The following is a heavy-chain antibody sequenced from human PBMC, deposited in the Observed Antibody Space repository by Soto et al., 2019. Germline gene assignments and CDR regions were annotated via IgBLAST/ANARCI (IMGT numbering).Heavy chain of an antibody. CDR3: ARGTRYYYDSSGLRMDV. J-gene: IGHJ6*02. Sequence: ASVKVSCKASGYTFTGYYMHWVRQAPGQGLEWMGWINPNSGGTNYAQKFQGWVTMTRDTSISTAYMELSRLRSDDTAVYYCARGTRYYYDSSGLRMDVWGQGTKVTVSS. CDR1: GYTFTGYY. CDR2: INPNSGGT. D-gene: IGHD3-22*01. V-gene: IGHV1-2*04.